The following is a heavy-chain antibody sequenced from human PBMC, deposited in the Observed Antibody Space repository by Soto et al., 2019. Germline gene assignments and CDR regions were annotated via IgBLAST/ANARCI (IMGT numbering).Heavy chain of an antibody. Sequence: QVQLVESGGGVVQPGRSLRLSCAASGFTFSSYGMHWVRQAPGKGLEWVALVWYDGGNKYYADSVKGRFTISRDNSKNTLYLQMNSLRYEDTAVYYCVRAAGYSGNDYVYYYGMDVWGQGPRVTVSS. V-gene: IGHV3-33*01. CDR1: GFTFSSYG. J-gene: IGHJ6*02. CDR2: VWYDGGNK. CDR3: VRAAGYSGNDYVYYYGMDV. D-gene: IGHD5-12*01.